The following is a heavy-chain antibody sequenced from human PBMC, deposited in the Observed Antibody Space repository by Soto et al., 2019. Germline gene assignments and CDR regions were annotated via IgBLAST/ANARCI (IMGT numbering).Heavy chain of an antibody. CDR3: VRDYTYGSGTSYGRSWFEP. J-gene: IGHJ5*02. CDR2: IWFDGSNS. CDR1: GFTFSNYG. Sequence: QVQLVDSGGGVVQPGRSLRLSCAASGFTFSNYGMHWIRQAPGKGLEWVANIWFDGSNSNYADSVKGRFTISRDNSRNTLYLQRESLRAEETAVYFCVRDYTYGSGTSYGRSWFEPWGQGTLGTVSS. D-gene: IGHD3-10*01. V-gene: IGHV3-33*01.